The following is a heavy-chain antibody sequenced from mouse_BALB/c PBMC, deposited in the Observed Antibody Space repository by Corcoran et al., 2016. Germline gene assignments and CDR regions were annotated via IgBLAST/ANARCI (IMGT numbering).Heavy chain of an antibody. J-gene: IGHJ1*01. D-gene: IGHD2-1*01. V-gene: IGHV1-26*01. CDR3: AIYGNYWYFDV. CDR1: GYSFTGYY. CDR2: INPYNGAT. Sequence: EVQLQQSGPELVKPWASVKISCKASGYSFTGYYMHWVKQSHVKSLEWIGRINPYNGATSYNQNFKDKASLTVYKSSSTAYMEFHSLTSEDSAVYYCAIYGNYWYFDVWGAGTTVTVSS.